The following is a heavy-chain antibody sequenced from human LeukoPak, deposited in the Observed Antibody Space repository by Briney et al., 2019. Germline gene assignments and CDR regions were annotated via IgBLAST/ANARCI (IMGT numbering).Heavy chain of an antibody. CDR2: INPSGGST. V-gene: IGHV1-46*01. Sequence: ASVKVSCKASGYTFTSYYMHWVRQAPGQVLEWMGIINPSGGSTSYAQKFQGRVTMTRDTSTSTVYMELSSLRSEDTAVYYCARDQGPRNCSSTSCYWDYWGQGTLVTVSS. CDR3: ARDQGPRNCSSTSCYWDY. J-gene: IGHJ4*02. CDR1: GYTFTSYY. D-gene: IGHD2-2*01.